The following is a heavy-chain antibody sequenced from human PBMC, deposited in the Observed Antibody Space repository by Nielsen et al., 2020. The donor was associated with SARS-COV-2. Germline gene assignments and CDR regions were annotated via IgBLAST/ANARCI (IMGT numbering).Heavy chain of an antibody. V-gene: IGHV3-13*04. CDR2: IGTAGDT. D-gene: IGHD2-15*01. CDR3: ARDLELGYCSGGSCSYGMDV. J-gene: IGHJ6*02. CDR1: GFTFSSYD. Sequence: GESLKISCAASGFTFSSYDMHWVRQATGKGLEWVSAIGTAGDTYYPGSVKGRFTISRHNSKNTLYLQMNSLRAEDTAVYYCARDLELGYCSGGSCSYGMDVWGQGTTVTVSS.